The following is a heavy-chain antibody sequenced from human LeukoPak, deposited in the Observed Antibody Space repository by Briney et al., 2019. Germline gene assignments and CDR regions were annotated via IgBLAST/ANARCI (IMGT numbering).Heavy chain of an antibody. CDR2: IYYSGST. J-gene: IGHJ4*02. D-gene: IGHD7-27*01. CDR3: ARGEELGTFDY. CDR1: GGSISSHY. V-gene: IGHV4-59*11. Sequence: PSETLSLTCTVSGGSISSHYWSWLRQPPGKGLEWIGYIYYSGSTNYNPSLKSRVTISVDTSKNQFSLKLSSVTAADTAVYYCARGEELGTFDYWGQGTLVTVSS.